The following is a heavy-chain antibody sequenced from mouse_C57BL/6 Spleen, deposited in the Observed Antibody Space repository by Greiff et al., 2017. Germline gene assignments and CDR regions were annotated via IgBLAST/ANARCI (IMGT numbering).Heavy chain of an antibody. CDR1: GYSFTDYN. D-gene: IGHD1-1*01. V-gene: IGHV1-39*01. J-gene: IGHJ2*01. CDR3: ARSYYGSSYVYYFDY. CDR2: INPNYGTT. Sequence: VQLQQSGPELVKPGASVKISCKASGYSFTDYNMNWVKQSNGKSLEWIGVINPNYGTTSYNQKFKGKATLTVDQSSSTAYMQLNSLTSEDSAVYYGARSYYGSSYVYYFDYWGQGTTLTVSA.